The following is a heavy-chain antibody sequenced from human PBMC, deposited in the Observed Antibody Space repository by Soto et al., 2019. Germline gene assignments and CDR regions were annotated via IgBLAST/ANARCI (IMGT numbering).Heavy chain of an antibody. CDR2: INSDGSST. Sequence: VGSLRLSCAASGFTFSSYWMHWVRQAPGKGLVWVSRINSDGSSTSYADSVKGRFTTSRDNAKNTLYLQMNSLRAEDTAVYYCARDGTYYYDSSGYYSYYYYGMDVWGQGTTVTVSS. V-gene: IGHV3-74*01. J-gene: IGHJ6*02. CDR3: ARDGTYYYDSSGYYSYYYYGMDV. CDR1: GFTFSSYW. D-gene: IGHD3-22*01.